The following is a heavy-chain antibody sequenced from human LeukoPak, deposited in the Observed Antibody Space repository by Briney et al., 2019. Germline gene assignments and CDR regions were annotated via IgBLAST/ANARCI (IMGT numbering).Heavy chain of an antibody. CDR1: GGSFSGYY. CDR3: ARGLVTATFRDFDY. J-gene: IGHJ4*02. CDR2: INHSGST. V-gene: IGHV4-34*01. Sequence: SETLSLTCAVYGGSFSGYYWSWIRQPPGKGLEWIGAINHSGSTNYNPSLKSRVTISVDTSKNQFSLKLSSVTAGDTAVYYGARGLVTATFRDFDYGGQGTLVTVSS. D-gene: IGHD2-21*02.